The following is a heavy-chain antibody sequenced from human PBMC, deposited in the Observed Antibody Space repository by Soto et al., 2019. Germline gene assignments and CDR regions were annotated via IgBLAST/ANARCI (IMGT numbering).Heavy chain of an antibody. CDR3: ARDGQYGDYGYYFDY. J-gene: IGHJ4*02. Sequence: GPSVKVSCKASGYTFTAYYIHWVRQAPGQGLEWMGWVSPNSGHTHYTQKFQGRVTMTRDTSITTAYMELSSLTSDDTAVYYCARDGQYGDYGYYFDYWGQGTLVTVSS. CDR2: VSPNSGHT. V-gene: IGHV1-2*02. CDR1: GYTFTAYY. D-gene: IGHD4-17*01.